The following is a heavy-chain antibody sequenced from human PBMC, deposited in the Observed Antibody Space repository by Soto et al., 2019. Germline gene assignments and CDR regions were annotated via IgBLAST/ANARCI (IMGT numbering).Heavy chain of an antibody. J-gene: IGHJ3*02. CDR2: VYDLDGT. Sequence: DVQLVESGGGLIQPGGSLRLSCVASGLTVSGKKYMAWVRQAPGKGPEWVSGVYDLDGTYYADSVRGRFTTTVDSSRTTVYLHMRDLRPEDTALYFWATWHLREHAYDIWGQGTIVNVSS. V-gene: IGHV3-66*03. CDR1: GLTVSGKKY. CDR3: ATWHLREHAYDI. D-gene: IGHD5-12*01.